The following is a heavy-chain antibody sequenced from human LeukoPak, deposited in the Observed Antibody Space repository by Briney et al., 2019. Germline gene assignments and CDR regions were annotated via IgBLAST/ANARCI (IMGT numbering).Heavy chain of an antibody. CDR1: RDTFINDY. J-gene: IGHJ4*02. CDR2: INPNSGGT. D-gene: IGHD3-22*01. V-gene: IGHV1-2*02. Sequence: ASVKVSCKASRDTFINDYIHWVRQAPGQGLEWMGWINPNSGGTNYAQKFQGRVTMTSDTSISTAYMELSRLRSDDTALYYCTRGSYYDSSGYSGVRLFDYWGQGTPVTVPS. CDR3: TRGSYYDSSGYSGVRLFDY.